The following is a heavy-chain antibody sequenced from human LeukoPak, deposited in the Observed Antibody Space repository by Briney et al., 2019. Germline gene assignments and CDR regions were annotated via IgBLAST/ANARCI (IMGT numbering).Heavy chain of an antibody. CDR3: ARGRMMSGMDV. D-gene: IGHD3-16*01. CDR2: TYYRSKWLN. J-gene: IGHJ6*02. V-gene: IGHV6-1*01. CDR1: GDSVSRSSAY. Sequence: PSQTLSLTCAISGDSVSRSSAYWHWFRQSPSRGLEWLGRTYYRSKWLNDYAASVKSRISVNPDTSKNHYSLQLNSVTPEDTAIYYCARGRMMSGMDVWGQGTTVTVSS.